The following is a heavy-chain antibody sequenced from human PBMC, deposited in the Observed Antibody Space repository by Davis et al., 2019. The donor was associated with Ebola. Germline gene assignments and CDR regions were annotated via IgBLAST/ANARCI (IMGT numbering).Heavy chain of an antibody. V-gene: IGHV3-7*01. D-gene: IGHD6-19*01. CDR2: IKTDGSEE. CDR1: GFTFSTYW. J-gene: IGHJ3*02. Sequence: GGSLRLSCAASGFTFSTYWMSWVRQAPGKGLEWVANIKTDGSEEHYVDSVTGRFTMSRDNAKNSLYLQMNSLRAEDTAVYYCVRVSRKIATGWYRFDAFDIWGQGTLVTVSS. CDR3: VRVSRKIATGWYRFDAFDI.